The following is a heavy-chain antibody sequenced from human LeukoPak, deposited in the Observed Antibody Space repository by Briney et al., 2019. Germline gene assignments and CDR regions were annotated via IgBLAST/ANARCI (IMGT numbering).Heavy chain of an antibody. CDR3: ASGDCTNGICPDY. CDR2: LYSGGIR. J-gene: IGHJ4*02. Sequence: GGSLRLSCAGSKFTVSSNYMSWVRQAPGKGLGRVSVLYSGGIRYYAGSVQGRFTISRDSSKNTLYLQMNYLLPEDTAVYYCASGDCTNGICPDYWGQGIQVTVSS. D-gene: IGHD2-8*01. V-gene: IGHV3-66*02. CDR1: KFTVSSNY.